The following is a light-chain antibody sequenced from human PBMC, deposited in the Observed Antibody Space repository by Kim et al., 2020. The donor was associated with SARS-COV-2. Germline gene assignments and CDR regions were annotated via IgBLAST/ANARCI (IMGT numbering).Light chain of an antibody. V-gene: IGLV2-14*03. CDR1: NSDIGVYNF. J-gene: IGLJ3*02. CDR3: NSYTTTSAWV. Sequence: GQSITIPCTGTNSDIGVYNFVSWYQQHPGKAPKLIIYVVTKRPSEISDRFSGSKSGNTASLTISGLQADDEADYYCNSYTTTSAWVFGGGTQLTVL. CDR2: VVT.